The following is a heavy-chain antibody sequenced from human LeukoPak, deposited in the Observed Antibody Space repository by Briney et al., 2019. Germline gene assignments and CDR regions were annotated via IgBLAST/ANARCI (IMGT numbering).Heavy chain of an antibody. J-gene: IGHJ6*04. CDR2: IASDGSHT. D-gene: IGHD6-19*01. CDR3: ARAEYSSGWYPDINYYYYGMGV. V-gene: IGHV3-30-3*01. Sequence: GRSLRLSCAASGFTFSTYFMHWVRQAPGKGLEWVADIASDGSHTFYVESVKGRFTISRDNSKNTLYLQMNSLRAEDTAVYYCARAEYSSGWYPDINYYYYGMGVWGKGTTVTVSS. CDR1: GFTFSTYF.